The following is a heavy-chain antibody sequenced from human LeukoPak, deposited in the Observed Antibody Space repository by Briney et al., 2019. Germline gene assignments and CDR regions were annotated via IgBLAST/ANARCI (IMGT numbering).Heavy chain of an antibody. CDR3: ARAPNMRKGTKVEHRFDY. Sequence: PGGSLRLSCAASGFTFSSYSMNWVRQAPGKGLEWVSYISSSSSTIYYADSVKGRFTISRDNAKNSLYLQMNSLRAEDTAVYYCARAPNMRKGTKVEHRFDYWGRGTLVTVSS. CDR1: GFTFSSYS. J-gene: IGHJ4*02. D-gene: IGHD1/OR15-1a*01. CDR2: ISSSSSTI. V-gene: IGHV3-48*01.